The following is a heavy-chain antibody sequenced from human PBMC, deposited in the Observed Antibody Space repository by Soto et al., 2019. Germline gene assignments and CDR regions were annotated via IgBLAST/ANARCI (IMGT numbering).Heavy chain of an antibody. Sequence: QVQLVESGGGVVQPGGSLRLSCAASGFTFSNYGMHWVRQAPGKGLEWVAVISYDGNNRYYGDSVKGRFTISRDNSKNTVYLQMNSLRVEDTAVYYCASTWSGYYYFDSWGQGTLVTASS. D-gene: IGHD3-3*01. CDR1: GFTFSNYG. CDR3: ASTWSGYYYFDS. V-gene: IGHV3-30*03. J-gene: IGHJ4*02. CDR2: ISYDGNNR.